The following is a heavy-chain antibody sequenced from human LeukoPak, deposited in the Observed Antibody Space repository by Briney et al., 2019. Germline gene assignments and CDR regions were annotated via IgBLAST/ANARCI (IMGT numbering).Heavy chain of an antibody. D-gene: IGHD6-13*01. V-gene: IGHV3-53*01. J-gene: IGHJ4*02. CDR3: ARARIAAAVPYYFDY. Sequence: GGSLRLSCAASGFTVSSNYMSWVRQAPGKGLEWVSVIYSGGSTNYADSVKGRFTISRDNSKNTLYLQMNSLRAEDTAVYYCARARIAAAVPYYFDYWGQGTLVTVSS. CDR2: IYSGGST. CDR1: GFTVSSNY.